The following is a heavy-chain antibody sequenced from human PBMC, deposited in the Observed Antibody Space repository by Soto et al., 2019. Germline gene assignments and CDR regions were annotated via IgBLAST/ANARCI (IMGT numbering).Heavy chain of an antibody. CDR2: IKQDGSEK. CDR3: ARVEGGYYGSGSYGFDY. D-gene: IGHD3-10*01. CDR1: GFTFSNYW. Sequence: EVQLVESGGGLVQPGGSLSLPCAASGFTFSNYWMTWVRQAPGKGLEWVANIKQDGSEKYYVDSVKGRSTISRDNAKNSVYLHMDSLRVEDTAVYYCARVEGGYYGSGSYGFDYWGQGSLVTVSS. J-gene: IGHJ4*02. V-gene: IGHV3-7*01.